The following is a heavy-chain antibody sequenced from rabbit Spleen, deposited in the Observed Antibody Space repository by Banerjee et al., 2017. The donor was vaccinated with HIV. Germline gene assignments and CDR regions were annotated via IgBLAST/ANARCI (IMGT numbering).Heavy chain of an antibody. Sequence: QLMESGGGLVQPGGSLKLSCKASGFTISSNYWMNWVRQAPGKGLEWIGYIDPIFGTTSYASWVNGRFTISSDNAQNTVDLQMNSLTAADTATYFCARDRGSGWGDAFDPWGPGTLVTVS. J-gene: IGHJ2*01. D-gene: IGHD4-1*01. CDR2: IDPIFGTT. CDR3: ARDRGSGWGDAFDP. V-gene: IGHV1S7*01. CDR1: GFTISSNY.